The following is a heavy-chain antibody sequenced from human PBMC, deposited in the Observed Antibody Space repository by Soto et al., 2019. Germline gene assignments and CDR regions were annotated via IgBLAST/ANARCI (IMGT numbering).Heavy chain of an antibody. V-gene: IGHV1-58*01. CDR2: IVVGSGNT. CDR3: AAVDYDFWSGYYGP. Sequence: ASVKVSCKASGFTFSSSTVQRVRQARGQRLEWIGWIVVGSGNTDYAQKFQERVTITRDMSTSAVYMELSSLRSDDTAVYYCAAVDYDFWSGYYGPWGQGTLVTVSS. D-gene: IGHD3-3*01. CDR1: GFTFSSST. J-gene: IGHJ5*02.